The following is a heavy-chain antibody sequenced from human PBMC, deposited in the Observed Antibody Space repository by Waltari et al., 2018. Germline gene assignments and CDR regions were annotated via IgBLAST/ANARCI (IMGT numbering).Heavy chain of an antibody. J-gene: IGHJ5*02. Sequence: QIQLVQSGAEVKKPGSSVKVSCKTSGYIFTTYDINWVRQATGQGLEWMGRMNPYSGNTGYAQKFQGRVTMTRITSISAAYMELSSLRSDDMAVYYCARGSCEYDILTGYSPSWFNPWGQGTLVTVSS. CDR2: MNPYSGNT. V-gene: IGHV1-8*01. D-gene: IGHD3-9*01. CDR1: GYIFTTYD. CDR3: ARGSCEYDILTGYSPSWFNP.